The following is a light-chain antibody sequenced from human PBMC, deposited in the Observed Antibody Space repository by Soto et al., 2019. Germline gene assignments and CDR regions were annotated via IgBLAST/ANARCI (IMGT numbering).Light chain of an antibody. CDR2: SNT. J-gene: IGLJ2*01. CDR3: AAWDDSLNGVV. Sequence: QSVLTQPPSASGTPGQTIAISCSGASSKIGSHTVNWYQQLPGTAPRLLIYSNTQRPSGVPDRFSGSKSGTSASLAISGLQSEYEGDYYCAAWDDSLNGVVFGGGTKLTVL. V-gene: IGLV1-44*01. CDR1: SSKIGSHT.